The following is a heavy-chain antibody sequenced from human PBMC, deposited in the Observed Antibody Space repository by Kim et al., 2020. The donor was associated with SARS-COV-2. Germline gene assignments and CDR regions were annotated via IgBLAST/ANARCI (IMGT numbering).Heavy chain of an antibody. Sequence: YAQKLQGRVTMTTDTSTSTAYMELRSLRSDDTAVYYCARVPDYDFWSVIDWGQGTLVTVSS. CDR3: ARVPDYDFWSVID. D-gene: IGHD3-3*01. J-gene: IGHJ4*02. V-gene: IGHV1-18*01.